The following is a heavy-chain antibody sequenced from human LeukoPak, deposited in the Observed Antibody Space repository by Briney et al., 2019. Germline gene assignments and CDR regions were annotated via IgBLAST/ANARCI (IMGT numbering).Heavy chain of an antibody. D-gene: IGHD1-26*01. Sequence: PGWSLRLSCVSSGFTFSNYAMSWVRQAPGKGLEGVSGISGRGGNTYYADSVKGRFTISRDNSDNTLYLQMISPRADDTAVYYCAKDAVGTTFGYYFDCWGQGTLVTVS. CDR1: GFTFSNYA. CDR2: ISGRGGNT. J-gene: IGHJ4*02. V-gene: IGHV3-23*01. CDR3: AKDAVGTTFGYYFDC.